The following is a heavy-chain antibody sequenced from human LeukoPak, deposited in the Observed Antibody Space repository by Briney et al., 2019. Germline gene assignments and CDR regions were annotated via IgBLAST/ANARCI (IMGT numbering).Heavy chain of an antibody. D-gene: IGHD1-26*01. J-gene: IGHJ4*02. CDR1: GFTFSNYA. V-gene: IGHV3-23*01. CDR3: AKGGSSGSYYSFDY. Sequence: PGGSLRLSCAASGFTFSNYAMSWVRQATGKGLEWVSAISGSGDNTYYADSVKGRFTISRDNSKNTLFLQMNSLRAEDTAVYYCAKGGSSGSYYSFDYWGQGTLVTVSS. CDR2: ISGSGDNT.